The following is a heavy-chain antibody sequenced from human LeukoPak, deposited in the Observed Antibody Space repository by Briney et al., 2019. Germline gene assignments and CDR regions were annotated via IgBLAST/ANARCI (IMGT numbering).Heavy chain of an antibody. D-gene: IGHD4-11*01. CDR1: GFTVSSNY. CDR2: IYSGGST. CDR3: ARDSRYYYYYYMDV. V-gene: IGHV3-66*01. Sequence: PGGSLRLSCAASGFTVSSNYMSWVRQAPGQGLGWASVIYSGGSTYYADSVKGRFTISRDNSKNTLYLQMNSLRAEDTAVCYCARDSRYYYYYYMDVWGKGTTVTISS. J-gene: IGHJ6*03.